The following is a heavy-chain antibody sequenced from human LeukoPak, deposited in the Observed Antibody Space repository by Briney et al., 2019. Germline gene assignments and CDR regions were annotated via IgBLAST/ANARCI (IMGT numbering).Heavy chain of an antibody. CDR1: GYTLTELS. CDR2: FDPEDGET. J-gene: IGHJ3*02. D-gene: IGHD1-1*01. CDR3: ATVSFSPYQTGTEGDAFDI. V-gene: IGHV1-24*01. Sequence: ASVKVSCKVSGYTLTELSMHWVRQAPGKGLEWMGGFDPEDGETIYAQKFQGRVTMTEDTSTDTAYMELSSLRSEDTAVYYCATVSFSPYQTGTEGDAFDIWGQGTMVTVSS.